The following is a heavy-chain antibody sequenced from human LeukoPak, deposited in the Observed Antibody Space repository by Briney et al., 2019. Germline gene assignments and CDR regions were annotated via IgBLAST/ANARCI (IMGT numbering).Heavy chain of an antibody. CDR2: IYYSGST. J-gene: IGHJ3*02. CDR3: ARVKYRRGGDAFDI. Sequence: SETLSLTCTVSGGSISSGDYYWSWIRQPPGKGLEWIGYIYYSGSTYYNPSLKSRVTISVDTSKNQFSLKLSSVTAADTAVYYCARVKYRRGGDAFDIWGQGTMVTVSS. V-gene: IGHV4-30-4*01. D-gene: IGHD3-10*01. CDR1: GGSISSGDYY.